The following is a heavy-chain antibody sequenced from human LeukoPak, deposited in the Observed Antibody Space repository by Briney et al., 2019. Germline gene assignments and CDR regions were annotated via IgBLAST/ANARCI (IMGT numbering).Heavy chain of an antibody. D-gene: IGHD4-17*01. CDR3: ARENGGPYYGDYVGWYFDL. V-gene: IGHV4-34*01. J-gene: IGHJ2*01. CDR2: INHSGSTS. Sequence: PSETLSLTCAVYGESFSGYFWNWIRQPPGKGLEWIGEINHSGSTSNHNPSLKSRVTISVDTSKNQFSLKLSSVAAADTAVYYCARENGGPYYGDYVGWYFDLWGRGTLVTVSS. CDR1: GESFSGYF.